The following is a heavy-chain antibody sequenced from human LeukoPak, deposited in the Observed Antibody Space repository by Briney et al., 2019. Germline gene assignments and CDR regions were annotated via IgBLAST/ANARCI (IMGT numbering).Heavy chain of an antibody. V-gene: IGHV4-61*01. D-gene: IGHD1-1*01. Sequence: SETLSLTCTVSGDSINSINKYYWSWIRQSPGKGLEWIGYISYSGSTNYNPSLKSRVTISVDASKNQFSLKLTSVTAADTAVYYCVRGGPENDNWRYYVDFWGQGTLVTDSS. J-gene: IGHJ4*02. CDR1: GDSINSINKYY. CDR2: ISYSGST. CDR3: VRGGPENDNWRYYVDF.